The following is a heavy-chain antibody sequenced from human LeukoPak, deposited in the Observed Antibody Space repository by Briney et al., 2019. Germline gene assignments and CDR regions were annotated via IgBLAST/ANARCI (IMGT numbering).Heavy chain of an antibody. D-gene: IGHD4-17*01. Sequence: PSETLSLTCAVYGGSFSGYYWSWIRQPPGKGLERIGEINHSGSTNYNPSLKSRVTISVNTSKNQFSLKLSSVTAADTAVYYCASYPHDYGGYGGLDYWGQGTLVTVSS. CDR1: GGSFSGYY. CDR2: INHSGST. V-gene: IGHV4-34*01. J-gene: IGHJ4*02. CDR3: ASYPHDYGGYGGLDY.